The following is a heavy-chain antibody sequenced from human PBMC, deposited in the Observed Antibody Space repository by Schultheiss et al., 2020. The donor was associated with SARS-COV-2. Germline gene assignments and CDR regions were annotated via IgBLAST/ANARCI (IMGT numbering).Heavy chain of an antibody. CDR2: IYTSGST. J-gene: IGHJ4*02. Sequence: SETLSLTCTVPGDSISSYYWSWIRQPAGKGLEWIGRIYTSGSTNYNPSLKSRVTISVDTSKNQFSLKLSSVTAADTAVYYCASFGVVVAVREYFDYWGQGTLVTVSS. V-gene: IGHV4-4*07. CDR1: GDSISSYY. CDR3: ASFGVVVAVREYFDY. D-gene: IGHD2-15*01.